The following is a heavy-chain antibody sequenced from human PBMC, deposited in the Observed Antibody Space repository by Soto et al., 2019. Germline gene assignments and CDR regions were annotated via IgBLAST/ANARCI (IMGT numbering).Heavy chain of an antibody. CDR3: AKDHTVVIRDAFDI. V-gene: IGHV3-23*01. Sequence: EVQILESGGGLVQPGGSLRLSCAASGFTFSSYAMYWVRQAPGKGLAWVSGISDSGTGTYYADSVKGRFTISRDNSKNTVYLQMKRMRAEDTAVYYCAKDHTVVIRDAFDIWGKETMVNVSS. D-gene: IGHD3-22*01. CDR2: ISDSGTGT. CDR1: GFTFSSYA. J-gene: IGHJ3*02.